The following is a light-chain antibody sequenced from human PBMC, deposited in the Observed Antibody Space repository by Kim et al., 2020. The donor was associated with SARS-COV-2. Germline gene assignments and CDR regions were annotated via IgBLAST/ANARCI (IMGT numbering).Light chain of an antibody. CDR2: YDS. V-gene: IGLV3-21*04. CDR1: NIGSKS. CDR3: QVWDSSSDHRV. J-gene: IGLJ3*02. Sequence: APGKTARIPCGGNNIGSKSVPWYQQKPGQAPVLVIYYDSDRPSGIPERFSGSNSGNTATLTISRVEAGDEADYYCQVWDSSSDHRVFGGGTKLTVL.